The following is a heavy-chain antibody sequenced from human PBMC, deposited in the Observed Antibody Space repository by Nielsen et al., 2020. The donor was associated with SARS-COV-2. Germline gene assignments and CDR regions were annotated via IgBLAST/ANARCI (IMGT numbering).Heavy chain of an antibody. CDR3: AKRGERYWYFDL. Sequence: GSLRLSCAASGFSVSSHDMNWVRQAPGKGLQWVSLIYSDGSTKYADSVKGRFTISRDNSRNTLYLQINSLRAEDTAVYYCAKRGERYWYFDLWGRGTLVTVSS. D-gene: IGHD3-16*01. V-gene: IGHV3-53*01. CDR1: GFSVSSHD. J-gene: IGHJ2*01. CDR2: IYSDGST.